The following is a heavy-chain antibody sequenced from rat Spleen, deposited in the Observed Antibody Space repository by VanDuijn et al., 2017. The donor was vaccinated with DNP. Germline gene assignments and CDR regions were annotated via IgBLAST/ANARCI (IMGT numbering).Heavy chain of an antibody. CDR3: ARHATDIPTIDA. CDR2: ITSNSVST. V-gene: IGHV5-31*01. J-gene: IGHJ4*01. CDR1: GFTFSYYW. Sequence: EVQLVESGGDLVQPGRSLKLSCVASGFTFSYYWMAWIRQVPGKGLEWIASITSNSVSTYYPDSMRGRFSISRDNAKNTLYLQMNSLRSDDAAIYDCARHATDIPTIDAWGQGTSVTVSS. D-gene: IGHD2-1*01.